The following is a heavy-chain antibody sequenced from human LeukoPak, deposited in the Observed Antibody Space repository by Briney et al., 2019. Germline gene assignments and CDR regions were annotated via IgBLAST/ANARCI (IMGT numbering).Heavy chain of an antibody. V-gene: IGHV4-61*02. J-gene: IGHJ5*02. CDR2: IYSSGST. CDR1: GGSISSSSYY. CDR3: ARELFPQGANCFDP. Sequence: NPSETLSLTCTVSGGSISSSSYYWTWIRQPAGKGLEWIGRIYSSGSTNYHPSLKSRVTMSVDTSKNQFSLKLSSVTAADTAVYYCARELFPQGANCFDPWGQGTLVTVSS. D-gene: IGHD3-10*02.